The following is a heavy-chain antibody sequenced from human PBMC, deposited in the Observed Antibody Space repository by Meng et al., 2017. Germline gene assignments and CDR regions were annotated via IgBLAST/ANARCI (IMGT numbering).Heavy chain of an antibody. D-gene: IGHD2-8*01. CDR2: IRSKRDTYAT. CDR3: TLYINGHI. Sequence: GESLKISCTASDFTFSGSDVHWVRQASGKGLEWVGRIRSKRDTYATAYAASVKGRFTISRDDSKNTAYLQMNSLETEDTALYYCTLYINGHIWGQGTMVTVSS. CDR1: DFTFSGSD. J-gene: IGHJ3*02. V-gene: IGHV3-73*01.